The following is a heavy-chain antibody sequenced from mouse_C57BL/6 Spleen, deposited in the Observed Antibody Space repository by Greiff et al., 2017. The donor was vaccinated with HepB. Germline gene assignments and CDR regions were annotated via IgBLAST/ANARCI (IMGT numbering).Heavy chain of an antibody. J-gene: IGHJ4*01. CDR3: ARAGSGIMDY. V-gene: IGHV5-12*01. CDR2: ISNGGGST. Sequence: EVQLVESGGGLVQPGGSLKLSCAASGFTFSDYYMYWVRQTPEKRLEWVAYISNGGGSTYYPDTVKGRFTISRDNAKNTLYLQMSRLKSEDTAMYYCARAGSGIMDYWGQGTSVTVSS. CDR1: GFTFSDYY. D-gene: IGHD4-1*01.